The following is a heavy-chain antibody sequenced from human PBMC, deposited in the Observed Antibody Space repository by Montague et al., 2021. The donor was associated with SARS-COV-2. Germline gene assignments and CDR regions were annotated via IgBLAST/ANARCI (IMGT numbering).Heavy chain of an antibody. J-gene: IGHJ4*02. CDR3: TRHLRNGSY. V-gene: IGHV3-49*04. Sequence: SLRLSCAASGFTFGDYAMSWVRQAPGKGLEWVGFIKRKANGGTTEYAAAVKDRFTISKDDSKSIAYLQMNSLKTEDTAWYYCTRHLRNGSYWGQGTMVTVSS. D-gene: IGHD3-10*01. CDR2: IKRKANGGTT. CDR1: GFTFGDYA.